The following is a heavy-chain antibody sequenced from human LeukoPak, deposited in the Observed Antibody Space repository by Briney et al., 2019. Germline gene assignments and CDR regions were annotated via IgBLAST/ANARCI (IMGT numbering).Heavy chain of an antibody. CDR3: ARVAGYRYYFDY. J-gene: IGHJ4*02. Sequence: WGRPAQRKRLEGVANIRQDGSEKYYLDSVKGRFTISRDNAKNSLYLQMNSLRAEDTAVYYCARVAGYRYYFDYWGQGTLVTVSS. D-gene: IGHD5-12*01. CDR2: IRQDGSEK. V-gene: IGHV3-7*02.